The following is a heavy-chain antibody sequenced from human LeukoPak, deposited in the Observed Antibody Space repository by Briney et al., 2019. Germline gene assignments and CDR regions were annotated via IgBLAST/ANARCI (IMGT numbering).Heavy chain of an antibody. D-gene: IGHD6-6*01. CDR2: INSDGSEG. V-gene: IGHV3-7*03. CDR1: GFTFSGFW. J-gene: IGHJ3*01. CDR3: ARSSYSSSSSV. Sequence: GGSLRLSCAVSGFTFSGFWMSWSRQAPGKGLEWVASINSDGSEGYYADVVKGRFTITRDNAKNSLYLQINSLRAEDTAVYYCARSSYSSSSSVWGQGTMVTVSS.